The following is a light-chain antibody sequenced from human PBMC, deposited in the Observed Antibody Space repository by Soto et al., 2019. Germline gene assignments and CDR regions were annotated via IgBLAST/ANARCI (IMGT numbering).Light chain of an antibody. V-gene: IGKV3-20*01. CDR3: QQYGSSPPFT. Sequence: IVVTQSPCTLSLSPGERATLSCRASQSVSSSYLAWYQQKPGQAPRLLIYGASSRATGIPDRFGGSGSGTDFTLTISRLEPEDFAVYYCQQYGSSPPFTFGQGTKVDIK. CDR1: QSVSSSY. J-gene: IGKJ1*01. CDR2: GAS.